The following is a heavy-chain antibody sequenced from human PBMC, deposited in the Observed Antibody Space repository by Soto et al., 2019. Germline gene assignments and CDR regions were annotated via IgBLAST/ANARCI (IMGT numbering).Heavy chain of an antibody. CDR2: MKPTSGNT. CDR3: VRSGYCPNGVCYFGAFDY. V-gene: IGHV1-8*01. D-gene: IGHD2-8*01. Sequence: QVQLVQSGAEVKKPGASVKVSCKASGYTFSSYDINWVRQATGQGFEWMGWMKPTSGNTGYAQKFQGRVTMTRHTSISTASLGLSSLRSADTAVYYCVRSGYCPNGVCYFGAFDYWGQGTLVTVSS. J-gene: IGHJ4*02. CDR1: GYTFSSYD.